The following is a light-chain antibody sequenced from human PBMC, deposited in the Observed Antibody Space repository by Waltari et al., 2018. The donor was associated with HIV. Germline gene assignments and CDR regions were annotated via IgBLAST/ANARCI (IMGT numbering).Light chain of an antibody. V-gene: IGLV3-19*01. Sequence: SSELTQDPAVSVALGQTVRITCQGDSLRSYYASWYQQKPRQAPVLVIYGKNNRPSGIPDRFSGSSSGNTASLTITGAQAEDEADYYFNSRDSSGNRVFGGGTNLTVL. CDR3: NSRDSSGNRV. CDR2: GKN. J-gene: IGLJ3*02. CDR1: SLRSYY.